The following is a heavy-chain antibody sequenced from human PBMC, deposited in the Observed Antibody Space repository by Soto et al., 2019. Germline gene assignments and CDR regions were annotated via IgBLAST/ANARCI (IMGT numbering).Heavy chain of an antibody. Sequence: SETLSLTCTVSGGSISSSSYYWGWIRQPPGKGLEWIGSIYYSGSTYYNPSLKSRVTISVDTSKNQFSLKLSSVTAADTAVYYCARGVLRYFDWLSPIDYWGQGTLVTVSS. CDR2: IYYSGST. D-gene: IGHD3-9*01. V-gene: IGHV4-39*01. J-gene: IGHJ4*02. CDR3: ARGVLRYFDWLSPIDY. CDR1: GGSISSSSYY.